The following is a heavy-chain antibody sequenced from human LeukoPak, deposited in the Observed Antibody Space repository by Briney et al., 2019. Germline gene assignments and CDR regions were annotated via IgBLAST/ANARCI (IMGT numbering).Heavy chain of an antibody. CDR1: GFIFSDYY. D-gene: IGHD3-16*01. CDR2: ITTSDAK. Sequence: GGSLRLSCAASGFIFSDYYMGWVRQAPGEGLEWVSHITTSDAKYYSESVKGRYTISRDNAKNSLYLQMNSLRAEDTAVYYCAREWRFGDWGQGTLVTVSS. J-gene: IGHJ4*02. V-gene: IGHV3-11*01. CDR3: AREWRFGD.